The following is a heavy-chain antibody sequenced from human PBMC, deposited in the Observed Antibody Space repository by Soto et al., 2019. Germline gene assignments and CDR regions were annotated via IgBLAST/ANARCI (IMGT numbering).Heavy chain of an antibody. D-gene: IGHD2-2*01. Sequence: GGSLRLSCAVSGFTFSNAWMSWVRQAPGKGLEWVGRIKSKTDGGTTDYAAPVKGRFTISRDDSKNTLYLQMNSLKTEDTAVYYCTTLCSSTSCTYYYYYYGMDVWGQGTTVTVSS. CDR3: TTLCSSTSCTYYYYYYGMDV. V-gene: IGHV3-15*01. J-gene: IGHJ6*02. CDR2: IKSKTDGGTT. CDR1: GFTFSNAW.